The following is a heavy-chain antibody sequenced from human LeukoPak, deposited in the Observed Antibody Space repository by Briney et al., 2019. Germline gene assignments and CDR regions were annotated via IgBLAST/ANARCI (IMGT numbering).Heavy chain of an antibody. V-gene: IGHV3-23*01. CDR1: GFTFSSYA. J-gene: IGHJ4*02. CDR3: AKASVFYYFDY. Sequence: GGSLRLSCAASGFTFSSYAMSWVRQTPGKGLEWVSAISGSGGSTYYADSVKGRFTISRDNPKNTLYLQMNSLRAEDTAVYYCAKASVFYYFDYWGQGTLVTVSS. D-gene: IGHD3-9*01. CDR2: ISGSGGST.